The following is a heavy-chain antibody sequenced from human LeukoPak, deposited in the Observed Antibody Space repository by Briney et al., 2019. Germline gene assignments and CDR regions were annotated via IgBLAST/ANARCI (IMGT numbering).Heavy chain of an antibody. V-gene: IGHV4-59*01. J-gene: IGHJ4*02. CDR1: GGSISNFY. D-gene: IGHD3-9*01. Sequence: SETLSLTCTVSGGSISNFYWSWIRQPPGKGLEWIGYIHYSGSTNYTPSLKSRVTISLDTSKNQFSLKLTSVTAADTAVYYCATYYNILTGYTFDSWGQGTQVTVSS. CDR3: ATYYNILTGYTFDS. CDR2: IHYSGST.